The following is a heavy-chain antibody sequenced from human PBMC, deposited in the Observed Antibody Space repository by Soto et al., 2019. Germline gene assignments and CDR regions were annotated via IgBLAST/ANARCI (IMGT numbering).Heavy chain of an antibody. J-gene: IGHJ5*02. V-gene: IGHV4-59*01. CDR2: MYYSGST. Sequence: LSLTCSVSGASISNYYWTWIRQSPGKGLEWIGYMYYSGSTNYNPSLKSRVAITIDTSKNQFSLKLRSVTSADTAVYYCAKEAGMGGWFDPWGQGTLVTVSS. CDR3: AKEAGMGGWFDP. CDR1: GASISNYY. D-gene: IGHD1-26*01.